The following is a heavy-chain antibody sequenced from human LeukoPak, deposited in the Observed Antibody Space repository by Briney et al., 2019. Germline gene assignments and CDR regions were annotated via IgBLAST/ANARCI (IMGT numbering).Heavy chain of an antibody. CDR1: GASISSESYY. CDR3: ARDKASRGLENWFDP. CDR2: VSPSGST. Sequence: ASQTLSLTCIVSGASISSESYYWGWIRQSAGKGLEWVGRVSPSGSTTYNPSLKSRVTISMDTSKNQVSLKLTSVTAADTAMYYCARDKASRGLENWFDPWGQGTLVTVSS. V-gene: IGHV4-61*02. D-gene: IGHD3-10*01. J-gene: IGHJ5*02.